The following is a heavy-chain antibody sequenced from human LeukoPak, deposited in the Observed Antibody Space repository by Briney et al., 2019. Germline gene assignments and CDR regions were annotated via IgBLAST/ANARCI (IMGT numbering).Heavy chain of an antibody. CDR2: IGGSGDST. Sequence: GGSLGLSCAASGFTLSNSVMGWVRQAPGKGLEWVSAIGGSGDSTYYADSVTGRFTISRDNSKNTLYLQMNSLRAEDTALYYCAKLPTGYPNWFDPWGQGTLVTVSS. D-gene: IGHD3-9*01. CDR1: GFTLSNSV. J-gene: IGHJ5*02. CDR3: AKLPTGYPNWFDP. V-gene: IGHV3-23*01.